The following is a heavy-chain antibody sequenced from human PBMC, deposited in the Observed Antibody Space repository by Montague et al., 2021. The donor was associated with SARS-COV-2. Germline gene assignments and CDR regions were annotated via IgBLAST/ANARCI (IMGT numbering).Heavy chain of an antibody. V-gene: IGHV4-59*08. Sequence: SGSTNYNPSLKSRVTISVDTSKNQFSLKLSSVTAADTAVYYCARTYYDILTGYYNLGAFDIWGPGTMVTASS. CDR2: SGST. J-gene: IGHJ3*02. CDR3: ARTYYDILTGYYNLGAFDI. D-gene: IGHD3-9*01.